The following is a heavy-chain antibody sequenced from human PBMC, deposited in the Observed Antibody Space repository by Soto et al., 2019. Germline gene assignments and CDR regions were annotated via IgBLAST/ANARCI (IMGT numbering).Heavy chain of an antibody. V-gene: IGHV3-30*18. CDR2: ISYDGSNK. CDR3: AKEFRYFDWF. CDR1: GFTFSSYG. J-gene: IGHJ4*02. Sequence: GGSLRLSCAASGFTFSSYGMHWVRQAPGKGLEWVAVISYDGSNKYYADSVKGRFTISRDNSKNTLYLQMNSLRAEDTAVYYCAKEFRYFDWFWGQGTLVTVSS. D-gene: IGHD3-9*01.